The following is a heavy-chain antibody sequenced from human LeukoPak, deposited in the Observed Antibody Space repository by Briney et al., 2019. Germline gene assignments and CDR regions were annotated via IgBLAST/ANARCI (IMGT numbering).Heavy chain of an antibody. V-gene: IGHV1-46*01. CDR3: ARGRNYYDSSRYYYEGDAFDI. CDR1: GYIFTSYY. D-gene: IGHD3-22*01. J-gene: IGHJ3*02. CDR2: INPSGGSI. Sequence: GASVEVSCKASGYIFTSYYMYWVRQAPGQGLEWMGIINPSGGSIRYAQKFQGRVTMTRDTSTSTVYMELSSLRSEDTAVYYCARGRNYYDSSRYYYEGDAFDIWGQGTMVTVSS.